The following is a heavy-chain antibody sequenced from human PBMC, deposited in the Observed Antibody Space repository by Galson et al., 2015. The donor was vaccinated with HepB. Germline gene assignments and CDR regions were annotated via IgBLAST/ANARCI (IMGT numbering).Heavy chain of an antibody. V-gene: IGHV2-70*17. CDR2: IDWDDDK. J-gene: IGHJ4*02. CDR3: ARIRRYGGRGADFDY. D-gene: IGHD4-23*01. Sequence: PALVKPTQTLTLTCTFSGFSLRTSGMCVSWIRQPPGKALEWLARIDWDDDKFYSTSLRTRLTISKDTSKNQVVLTMTNMDPVDTATYYCARIRRYGGRGADFDYWGQGTLVTVSS. CDR1: GFSLRTSGMC.